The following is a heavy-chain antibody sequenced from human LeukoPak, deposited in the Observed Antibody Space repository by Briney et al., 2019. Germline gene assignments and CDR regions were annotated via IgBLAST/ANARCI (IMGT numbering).Heavy chain of an antibody. D-gene: IGHD2-2*02. CDR2: ISSSSSYI. CDR3: AVDCSSTSCYTNGDDYFDY. CDR1: GFTFSSYS. Sequence: GGSLRLSCAASGFTFSSYSMNWVRQAPGKGLEWVSSISSSSSYIYYADFMKGRFTISRDNAKNSLYLQMNSLRAEETAVYYCAVDCSSTSCYTNGDDYFDYWGQGTLVTVSS. J-gene: IGHJ4*02. V-gene: IGHV3-21*01.